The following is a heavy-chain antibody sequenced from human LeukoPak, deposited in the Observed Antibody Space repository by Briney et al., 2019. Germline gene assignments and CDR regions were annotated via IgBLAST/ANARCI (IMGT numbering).Heavy chain of an antibody. CDR2: IYTGGST. CDR3: ARVSSGYCASWPNNCFDP. CDR1: GLTVGSY. Sequence: GGSLRLSCAASGLTVGSYMSWVRQAPGKGLECVSVIYTGGSTYYAESVKGRFTISRDSSKNAVYLQMNTLRAEDTAVYYCARVSSGYCASWPNNCFDPWGQGTLVTVSS. V-gene: IGHV3-53*01. D-gene: IGHD2-8*02. J-gene: IGHJ5*02.